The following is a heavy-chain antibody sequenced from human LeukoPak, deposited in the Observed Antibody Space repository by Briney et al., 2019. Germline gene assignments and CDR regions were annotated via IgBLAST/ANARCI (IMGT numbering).Heavy chain of an antibody. CDR3: ARGSSGWYPHFDY. V-gene: IGHV4-59*08. J-gene: IGHJ4*02. Sequence: SETLSLTCTVSGGSISSYYWSWIRQPPGKGLEWIGYIYYSGSANYNPSLKSRVTISVDTSKNQFSLKLSSVTAADTAVYYCARGSSGWYPHFDYWGQGTLVTVSS. D-gene: IGHD6-19*01. CDR2: IYYSGSA. CDR1: GGSISSYY.